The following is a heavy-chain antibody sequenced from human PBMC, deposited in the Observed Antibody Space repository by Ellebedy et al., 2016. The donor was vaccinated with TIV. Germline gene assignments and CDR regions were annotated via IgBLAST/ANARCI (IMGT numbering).Heavy chain of an antibody. Sequence: SETLSLXXTVSGGSISSSSYYWGWIRQPPGKGLEWIGSIYYSGSTYYNPSLKSRVTISVDTSKNQFTLKLSSVTAADTAVYYCARDREAYCGGDCDWFDPWGQGTLVTVSS. V-gene: IGHV4-39*06. CDR3: ARDREAYCGGDCDWFDP. J-gene: IGHJ5*02. CDR2: IYYSGST. CDR1: GGSISSSSYY. D-gene: IGHD2-21*02.